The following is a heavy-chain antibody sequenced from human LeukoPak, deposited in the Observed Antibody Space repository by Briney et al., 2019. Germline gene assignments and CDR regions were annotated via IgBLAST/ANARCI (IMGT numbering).Heavy chain of an antibody. D-gene: IGHD1-26*01. Sequence: GGSLRLSCAASGFSFSCYGMSWVRQAPGKGLEWVSYISDRSGTIYYADSVKGRFTISRDNSKNTLYLQMSSLRAEDTAVYYCATVGVPDHFDYWGQGTLVTVSS. CDR3: ATVGVPDHFDY. CDR2: ISDRSGTI. J-gene: IGHJ4*02. V-gene: IGHV3-48*01. CDR1: GFSFSCYG.